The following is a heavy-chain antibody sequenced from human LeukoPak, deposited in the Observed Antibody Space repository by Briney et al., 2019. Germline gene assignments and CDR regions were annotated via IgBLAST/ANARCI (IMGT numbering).Heavy chain of an antibody. Sequence: PGGSLRLSCAASGFTFSSYAMSWVRQAPGKGLEWVSYISSSSSTIYYADSVKGRFTISRDNAKNSLYLQMNSLRDEDTAVYYCARFVGYCSGGSCYEYYFDYWGQGTLVTVSS. J-gene: IGHJ4*02. CDR1: GFTFSSYA. V-gene: IGHV3-48*02. CDR2: ISSSSSTI. CDR3: ARFVGYCSGGSCYEYYFDY. D-gene: IGHD2-15*01.